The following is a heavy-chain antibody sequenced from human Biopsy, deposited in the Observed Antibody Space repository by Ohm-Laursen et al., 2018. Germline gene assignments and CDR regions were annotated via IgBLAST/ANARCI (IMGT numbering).Heavy chain of an antibody. Sequence: SLRLSCTASGFTFTSYAMHWVRQAPGKALEWVAVISYDGSGEYYADSLQGRFIIYRDNPKNTVDLQMNSLRAEDTAVYFCARDGKRWDYSTYFSWHFDLWGRGTLVTVSS. D-gene: IGHD4-11*01. CDR2: ISYDGSGE. CDR1: GFTFTSYA. J-gene: IGHJ2*01. CDR3: ARDGKRWDYSTYFSWHFDL. V-gene: IGHV3-30*03.